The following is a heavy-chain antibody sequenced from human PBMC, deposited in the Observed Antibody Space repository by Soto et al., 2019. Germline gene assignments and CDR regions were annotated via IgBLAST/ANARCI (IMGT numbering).Heavy chain of an antibody. J-gene: IGHJ6*02. CDR1: GGTFSSYA. CDR3: ASCFTMGIAVSLRMDV. V-gene: IGHV1-69*13. CDR2: IIPIFGTA. D-gene: IGHD6-19*01. Sequence: WASVKVSCKASGGTFSSYAISWVRQAPGQGLEWMGGIIPIFGTANYAQKFQGRVTITADESTSTAYMELSSLRSEDTAVYYCASCFTMGIAVSLRMDVWGQGTTVTVSS.